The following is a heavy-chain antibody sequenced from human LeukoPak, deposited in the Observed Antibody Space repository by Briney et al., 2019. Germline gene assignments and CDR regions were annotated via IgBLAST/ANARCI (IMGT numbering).Heavy chain of an antibody. CDR1: GYSISSGYY. Sequence: SETLSLTCTVSGYSISSGYYWSWIRQPPGKGLEWIGEINHSGSTNYNPSLKSRVTISVDTSKNQFSLKLSSVTAADTAVYYCASWMLVAAGTADYWGQGTLVTVSS. V-gene: IGHV4-38-2*02. CDR2: INHSGST. J-gene: IGHJ4*02. CDR3: ASWMLVAAGTADY. D-gene: IGHD6-13*01.